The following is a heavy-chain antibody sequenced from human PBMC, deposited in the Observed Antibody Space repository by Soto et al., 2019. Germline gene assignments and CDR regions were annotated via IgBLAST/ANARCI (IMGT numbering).Heavy chain of an antibody. D-gene: IGHD3-9*01. CDR3: VHRVPVGQTGMGFEF. CDR1: GFSLNSRGVG. V-gene: IGHV2-5*02. CDR2: VYWVDDK. J-gene: IGHJ4*02. Sequence: QITLRESGPALVQPTQTLTLTCTFSGFSLNSRGVGVGWVRWPPGKALEWLAIVYWVDDKRYRPSLRSRLTIRKDTPKHQVVPTLTSTDPVDTPTYSLVHRVPVGQTGMGFEFWGQGSLVTVSS.